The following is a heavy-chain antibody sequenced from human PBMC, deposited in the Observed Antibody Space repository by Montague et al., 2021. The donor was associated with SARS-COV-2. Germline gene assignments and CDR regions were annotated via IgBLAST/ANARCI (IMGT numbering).Heavy chain of an antibody. CDR1: GGSISSSNYY. D-gene: IGHD3-10*01. J-gene: IGHJ4*02. CDR2: MYYSGST. CDR3: ARSLDPSGTYYLPY. V-gene: IGHV4-39*07. Sequence: SETLSLTCTVSGGSISSSNYYWGWIRQPPGKGLEWIGNMYYSGSTYYNPSLKCRVTISIDTSKNQFSLKLSSVTAADTAVYYCARSLDPSGTYYLPYWGQGTLVTVSS.